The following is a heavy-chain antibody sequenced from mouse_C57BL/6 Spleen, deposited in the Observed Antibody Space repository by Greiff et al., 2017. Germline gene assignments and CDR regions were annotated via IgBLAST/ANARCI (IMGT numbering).Heavy chain of an antibody. Sequence: VQLQQSGPELVKPGASVKISCKASGYTFTDYYMNWVKQSHGKSLEWIGDINPNNGGTSYNQKFKGKATLTVDKSSSTAYLELRSLTSEDSAGYYCARTTDSSGTGYWGQGTTLTVSS. D-gene: IGHD3-2*02. V-gene: IGHV1-26*01. J-gene: IGHJ2*01. CDR1: GYTFTDYY. CDR3: ARTTDSSGTGY. CDR2: INPNNGGT.